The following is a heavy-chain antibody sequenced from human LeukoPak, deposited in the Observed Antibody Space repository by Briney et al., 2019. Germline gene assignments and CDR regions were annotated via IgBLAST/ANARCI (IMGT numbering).Heavy chain of an antibody. V-gene: IGHV1-69*13. Sequence: SVKVSCKASGGTFSSYAISWVRQAPGQGLEWMGGIIPIFGTANYAQKFQGRVTITADESTSTAYMELSSLRSEDTAVYYCARDFLAAAGTGTFDYWGQGTLVTVSS. D-gene: IGHD6-13*01. J-gene: IGHJ4*02. CDR2: IIPIFGTA. CDR1: GGTFSSYA. CDR3: ARDFLAAAGTGTFDY.